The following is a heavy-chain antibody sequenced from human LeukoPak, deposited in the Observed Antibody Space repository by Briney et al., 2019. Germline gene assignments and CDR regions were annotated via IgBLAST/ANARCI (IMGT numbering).Heavy chain of an antibody. CDR2: IYHGGRT. J-gene: IGHJ4*02. D-gene: IGHD2-15*01. V-gene: IGHV4-38-2*02. CDR3: ARGRYCSGGSCYLVFDY. Sequence: SETLSLTCTVSGYSISSGYYWGWIRQTPGKGLEWIGYIYHGGRTDYNPSLKSRVTISVDTSKNQFSLKLSSVTAADTAVYYCARGRYCSGGSCYLVFDYWGQGTLVTVSS. CDR1: GYSISSGYY.